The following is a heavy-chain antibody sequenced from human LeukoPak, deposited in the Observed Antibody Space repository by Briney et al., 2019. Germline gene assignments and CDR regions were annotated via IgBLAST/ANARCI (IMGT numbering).Heavy chain of an antibody. D-gene: IGHD3-22*01. V-gene: IGHV3-23*05. J-gene: IGHJ4*02. CDR1: GFTFKTYS. CDR3: VQWFHVDY. Sequence: GGSLRLSCAASGFTFKTYSMSWVRQAPGKGLEWVSHIGSSGNLIRYTDSVKGRFTISRDNSKNTLYLQMSSLRAEDTAIYYCVQWFHVDYRGRGTLVTVSS. CDR2: IGSSGNLI.